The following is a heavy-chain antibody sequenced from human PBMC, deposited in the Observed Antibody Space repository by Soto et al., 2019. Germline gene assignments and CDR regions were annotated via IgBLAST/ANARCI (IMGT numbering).Heavy chain of an antibody. CDR1: GGTFSSYA. CDR2: IIPIFGTA. V-gene: IGHV1-69*13. Sequence: GASVKVSCKASGGTFSSYAISWVRQAPGQGLEWMGGIIPIFGTANYAQKFQGRVTITADESTSTAYMELSSLRSEDTAVYYCARPLITMVRGVMGWFDPWGQGTLVTVSS. CDR3: ARPLITMVRGVMGWFDP. D-gene: IGHD3-10*01. J-gene: IGHJ5*02.